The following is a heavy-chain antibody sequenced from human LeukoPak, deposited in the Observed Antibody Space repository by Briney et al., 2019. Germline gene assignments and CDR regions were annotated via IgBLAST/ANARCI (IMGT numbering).Heavy chain of an antibody. CDR1: GGSISSYY. J-gene: IGHJ4*02. CDR2: IYYSGST. CDR3: ARHTTVVPPHYFDY. Sequence: PSETLSLTCTVSGGSISSYYWSWIRQPPGKGLEWIGYIYYSGSTNYNPSLKSRVPISLETSKNQISLKLSSVTAADTAVYYCARHTTVVPPHYFDYWGQGTLVTVSS. D-gene: IGHD4-23*01. V-gene: IGHV4-59*08.